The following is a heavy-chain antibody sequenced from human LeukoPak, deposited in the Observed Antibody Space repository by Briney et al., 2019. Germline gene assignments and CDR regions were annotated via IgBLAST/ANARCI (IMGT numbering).Heavy chain of an antibody. V-gene: IGHV1-8*03. Sequence: GASVKVSCKASGYSFTNYDINWVRQATGQGLEWMGWMNPKSGDTGYSQKFQGRVFITRDTSINTAYMELSSLGSDDTAVYYCARDHYSSSWHNYYYYMDVWGKGTTVTISS. J-gene: IGHJ6*03. CDR3: ARDHYSSSWHNYYYYMDV. D-gene: IGHD6-13*01. CDR2: MNPKSGDT. CDR1: GYSFTNYD.